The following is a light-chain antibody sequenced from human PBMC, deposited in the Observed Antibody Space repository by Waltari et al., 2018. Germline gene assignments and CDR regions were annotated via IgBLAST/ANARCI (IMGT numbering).Light chain of an antibody. CDR1: QSISNL. CDR3: QQCNSYLLT. Sequence: DIQMTQSPSTLSASVGDRVTITCRASQSISNLLAWYQQKPGKAPKYLISKASNLESGVPSRFSGSGSGTEFTLTISSLQPDDFATYYCQQCNSYLLTFGGGTKVEIK. V-gene: IGKV1-5*03. CDR2: KAS. J-gene: IGKJ4*01.